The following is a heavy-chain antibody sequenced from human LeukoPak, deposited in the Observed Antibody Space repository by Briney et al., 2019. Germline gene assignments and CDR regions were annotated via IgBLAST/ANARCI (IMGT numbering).Heavy chain of an antibody. CDR3: ATPRMNVDTAISDY. D-gene: IGHD5-18*01. CDR1: GFTFSSHG. Sequence: PGGSLSLSCAASGFTFSSHGMPWVRQAPGKGLERLPVISYEGSNKYYAGSVKGRFTISRDNSKNTLYLQMNSLRAEDTAVYYCATPRMNVDTAISDYWGQGTLVTVSS. J-gene: IGHJ4*02. V-gene: IGHV3-30*03. CDR2: ISYEGSNK.